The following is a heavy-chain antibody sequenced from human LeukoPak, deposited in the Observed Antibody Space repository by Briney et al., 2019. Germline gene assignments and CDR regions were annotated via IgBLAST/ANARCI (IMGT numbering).Heavy chain of an antibody. D-gene: IGHD1-7*01. CDR1: GFTFSSYW. Sequence: GGSLRLSCAASGFTFSSYWMSWVRQAPGKGLEGVANIKQDGSEKYYVDSVKGRFTISRDNAKNSLYLQMNSLRAEDTAVYYCARDPETGITGTTNYWGQGTLVTVSS. V-gene: IGHV3-7*01. CDR3: ARDPETGITGTTNY. CDR2: IKQDGSEK. J-gene: IGHJ4*02.